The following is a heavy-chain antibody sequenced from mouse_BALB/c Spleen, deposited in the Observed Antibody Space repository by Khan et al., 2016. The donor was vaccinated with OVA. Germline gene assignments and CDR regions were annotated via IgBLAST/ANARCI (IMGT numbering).Heavy chain of an antibody. CDR1: GYAFAAYL. V-gene: IGHV1-54*01. CDR3: ARSGGDGDAVDY. CDR2: INPGSGNT. Sequence: QVQLKESGTELLSPGTSAKVSCKASGYAFAAYLIDWVKQRPGQGLEWIGVINPGSGNTNYNEKFKGKATLTAAKSSSTVYMQLSSLTSDDSAVLCSARSGGDGDAVDYWGQGTSVTVSS. D-gene: IGHD2-13*01. J-gene: IGHJ4*01.